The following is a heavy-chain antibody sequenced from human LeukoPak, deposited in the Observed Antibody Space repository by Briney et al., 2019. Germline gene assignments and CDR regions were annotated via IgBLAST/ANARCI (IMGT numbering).Heavy chain of an antibody. CDR3: ARGGMITFGGVMVY. Sequence: PGGSLRLSCAASGFTFSSYSMNWVRQAPGKGLEWVSSISSSSSYIYYADSVKGRFTISRDNAKNSLYLQMNSLRAEDTAVYYCARGGMITFGGVMVYWGQGTLVTVSS. J-gene: IGHJ4*02. CDR1: GFTFSSYS. V-gene: IGHV3-21*01. CDR2: ISSSSSYI. D-gene: IGHD3-16*01.